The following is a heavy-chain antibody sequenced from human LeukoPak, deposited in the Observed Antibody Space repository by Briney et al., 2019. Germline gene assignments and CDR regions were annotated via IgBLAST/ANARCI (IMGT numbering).Heavy chain of an antibody. J-gene: IGHJ4*02. V-gene: IGHV4-59*01. CDR3: ARGVEYSSSSGLGY. Sequence: SETLSLTCTVSGGSISSYYWIWIRQPPGKGLEWIGYIYYSGSTNYNPSLKSRVTISVDTSKNQFSLKLSSVTAADTALYYCARGVEYSSSSGLGYWGQRTLVTVSS. CDR2: IYYSGST. CDR1: GGSISSYY. D-gene: IGHD6-6*01.